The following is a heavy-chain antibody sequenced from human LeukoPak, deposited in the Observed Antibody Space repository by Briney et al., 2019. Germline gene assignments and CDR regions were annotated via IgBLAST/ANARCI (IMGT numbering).Heavy chain of an antibody. Sequence: PSETLSLTCTVSGGSISGYYWNWIRQPAGKGLEWIGRIYTSGSTNYNPSLKSRVTMSVDTSKNQSSLKLSSVTAADRAVYYCARYLNWYSGYSFAYWGQGTLVTVSS. V-gene: IGHV4-4*07. CDR1: GGSISGYY. D-gene: IGHD5-12*01. J-gene: IGHJ4*02. CDR3: ARYLNWYSGYSFAY. CDR2: IYTSGST.